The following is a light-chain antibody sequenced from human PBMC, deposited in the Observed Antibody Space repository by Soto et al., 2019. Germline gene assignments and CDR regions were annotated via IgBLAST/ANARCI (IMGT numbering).Light chain of an antibody. Sequence: QPVLTQSPSASASLGASVKLTCTLSSGHTSYGIAWHQQQPEKGPRYLLKVNSDGSHTKGDGIPDRFSGSSSGAEHYLTISSLQSEDEADYYWQAWGTGIRVFGTGTKVTVL. J-gene: IGLJ1*01. CDR3: QAWGTGIRV. CDR1: SGHTSYG. V-gene: IGLV4-69*01. CDR2: VNSDGSH.